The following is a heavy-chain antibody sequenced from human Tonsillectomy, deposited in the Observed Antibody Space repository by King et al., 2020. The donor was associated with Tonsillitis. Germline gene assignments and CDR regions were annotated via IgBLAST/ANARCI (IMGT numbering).Heavy chain of an antibody. CDR1: GGTYTDYA. Sequence: VQLVESGAEVKKPGSSVMVSCKTSGGTYTDYAFSWVRQAPGQGLEWMGGIIPSFAPAIYAKKFQGRVTITVDKYTSTTYMKLSSLRSEDTAVYYCARDIGDWGDYWGQGTLVTVSS. CDR3: ARDIGDWGDY. J-gene: IGHJ4*02. CDR2: IIPSFAPA. V-gene: IGHV1-69*06. D-gene: IGHD3-10*01.